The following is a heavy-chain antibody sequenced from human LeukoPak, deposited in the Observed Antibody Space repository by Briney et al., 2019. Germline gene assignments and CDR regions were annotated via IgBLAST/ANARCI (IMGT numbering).Heavy chain of an antibody. J-gene: IGHJ4*02. CDR3: ARGVTTTLWYYFDH. CDR1: GGSISSGGYY. Sequence: SETLSLTCTVSGGSISSGGYYWSWIRQHPGKGLEWIGYIYYSGSTYYNPSLKSRVTISVDTSKNQFSLKLSSVTAADTAVYYCARGVTTTLWYYFDHWGQGTLVTVSS. CDR2: IYYSGST. D-gene: IGHD5-12*01. V-gene: IGHV4-31*03.